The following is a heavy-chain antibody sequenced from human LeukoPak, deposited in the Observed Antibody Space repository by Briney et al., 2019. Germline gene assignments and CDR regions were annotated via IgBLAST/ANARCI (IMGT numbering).Heavy chain of an antibody. CDR2: IYYSGRT. CDR3: ARYNYGSGSYSYFDY. CDR1: GDSISSGDYY. D-gene: IGHD3-10*01. J-gene: IGHJ4*02. V-gene: IGHV4-31*03. Sequence: SQTLSLTCTASGDSISSGDYYWGWVRQHPGKGLEWIGYIYYSGRTSYSPSLKSRLTLSVDTSKNQFSLKLSSVTAADTAVYYCARYNYGSGSYSYFDYWGQGTLVTVSS.